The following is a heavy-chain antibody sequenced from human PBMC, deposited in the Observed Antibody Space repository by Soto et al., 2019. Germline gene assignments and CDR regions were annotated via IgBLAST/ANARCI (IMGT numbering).Heavy chain of an antibody. Sequence: QVQLVQSGAEVKKPGSSVKVSCKASGGTFSSYAISWVRQAPGQGLEWMGGIIPIFATANYAQKFQGRVTMPADGSTNTAYMELSTLRSEDTAVYYCARDSVVATHAFDIWGQGTMVTVSS. CDR3: ARDSVVATHAFDI. CDR2: IIPIFATA. D-gene: IGHD1-26*01. V-gene: IGHV1-69*12. CDR1: GGTFSSYA. J-gene: IGHJ3*02.